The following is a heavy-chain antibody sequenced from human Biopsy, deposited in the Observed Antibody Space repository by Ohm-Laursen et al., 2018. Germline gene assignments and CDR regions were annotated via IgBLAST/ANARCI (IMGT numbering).Heavy chain of an antibody. Sequence: TQTLTLTCTLSGFSLNTRGMSVPWIRQPPGKALEWLARIDWDDAQFFNGSLKTRLTISKDTSENHVVLTLSDVDPVDTATYYCARIPILVVPAAIVYRHRRHLQGLDVWGQGTRSSSP. CDR3: ARIPILVVPAAIVYRHRRHLQGLDV. V-gene: IGHV2-70*16. CDR1: GFSLNTRGMS. CDR2: IDWDDAQ. J-gene: IGHJ6*02. D-gene: IGHD2-2*02.